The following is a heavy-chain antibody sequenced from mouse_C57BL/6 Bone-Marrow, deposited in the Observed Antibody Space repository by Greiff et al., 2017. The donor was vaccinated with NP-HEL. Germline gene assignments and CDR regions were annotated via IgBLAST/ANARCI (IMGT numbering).Heavy chain of an antibody. D-gene: IGHD2-4*01. Sequence: QVQLKQSGAELVMPGASVKLSCKASGYTFTSYWMHWVKQRPGQGLEWIGEIDPSDSYTNYNQKFKGKSTLTVDKSSSTAYMQLSSLTSEDSAVYYCAREVIYYDYDGYYFDYWGQGTTLTVSS. CDR1: GYTFTSYW. V-gene: IGHV1-69*01. CDR3: AREVIYYDYDGYYFDY. CDR2: IDPSDSYT. J-gene: IGHJ2*01.